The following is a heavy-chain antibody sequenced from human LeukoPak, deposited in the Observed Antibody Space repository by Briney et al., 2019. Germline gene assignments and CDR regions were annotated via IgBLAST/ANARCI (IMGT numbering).Heavy chain of an antibody. Sequence: PSETLSLTCTVSGGSISSYYWSWIRQPAGKGLEWIGRIYTSGSTNYNPSLKSRVTMSVDTSKNQFSLKLSSVTAADTAVYYCARGRGASSSSFDFQRWGQGTLVTVSS. CDR3: ARGRGASSSSFDFQR. D-gene: IGHD6-6*01. J-gene: IGHJ1*01. V-gene: IGHV4-4*07. CDR2: IYTSGST. CDR1: GGSISSYY.